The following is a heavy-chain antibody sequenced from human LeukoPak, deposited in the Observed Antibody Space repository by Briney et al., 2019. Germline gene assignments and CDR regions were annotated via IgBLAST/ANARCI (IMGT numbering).Heavy chain of an antibody. J-gene: IGHJ4*02. CDR2: MNPNSGNT. CDR1: GYTFTSYD. D-gene: IGHD5-18*01. V-gene: IGHV1-8*01. Sequence: AASVKVSCKAPGYTFTSYDINWVRQATGQGLEWMGWMNPNSGNTGYAQKFQGRVTMTRNTSISTAYMELSSLRPEDTAVYYCARSDTAMVYFDYWGQGTLVTVSS. CDR3: ARSDTAMVYFDY.